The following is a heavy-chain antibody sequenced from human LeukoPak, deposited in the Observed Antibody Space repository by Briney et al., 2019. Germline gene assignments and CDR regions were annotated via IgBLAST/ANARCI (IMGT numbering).Heavy chain of an antibody. CDR2: IYYSGST. V-gene: IGHV4-39*01. CDR3: AALRRDIVVVVAATYAFDI. CDR1: GGSISSSSYY. D-gene: IGHD2-15*01. Sequence: SETLSLTCTVSGGSISSSSYYWGWIRQPPGKGLGWIGSIYYSGSTHYNPSLKSRVTISVDTSKNQFSLKLSSVTAADTAVYYCAALRRDIVVVVAATYAFDIWGQGTMVTVSS. J-gene: IGHJ3*02.